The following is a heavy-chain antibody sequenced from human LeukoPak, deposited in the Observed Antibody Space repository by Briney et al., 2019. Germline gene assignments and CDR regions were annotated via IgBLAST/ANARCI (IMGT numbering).Heavy chain of an antibody. Sequence: GASVKVSCKASGYTATNYDINWVRRATGQGLEWMGWMNPSRGKTGYAQKFQDRVTMTWNTSINTAYMELLSRRCEETAMYYCTRAWGGGSDAFDIWGQGTIVTVSS. CDR3: TRAWGGGSDAFDI. CDR2: MNPSRGKT. CDR1: GYTATNYD. V-gene: IGHV1-8*01. D-gene: IGHD2-21*01. J-gene: IGHJ3*02.